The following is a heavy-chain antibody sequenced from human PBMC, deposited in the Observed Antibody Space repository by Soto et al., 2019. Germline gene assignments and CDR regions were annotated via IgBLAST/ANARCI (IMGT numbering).Heavy chain of an antibody. CDR3: ASHTATYYYDSSGYYSPHDAFDI. Sequence: PGESLKISCKGSGYSFTSYWIGWVRQMPGKGLEWMGIIYPGDSDTRYSPCFQGQVTISADKSISTAYLQWSSLKASDTAMYYCASHTATYYYDSSGYYSPHDAFDIWGQGTMVTVSS. CDR1: GYSFTSYW. CDR2: IYPGDSDT. D-gene: IGHD3-22*01. J-gene: IGHJ3*02. V-gene: IGHV5-51*01.